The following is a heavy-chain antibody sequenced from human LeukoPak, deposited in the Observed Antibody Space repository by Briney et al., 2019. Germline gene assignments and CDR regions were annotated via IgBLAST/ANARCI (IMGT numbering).Heavy chain of an antibody. CDR3: ARVGYLMDAFDI. CDR1: GGSISSYY. CDR2: IYYSGST. J-gene: IGHJ3*02. V-gene: IGHV4-59*01. D-gene: IGHD2-8*01. Sequence: SETLSLTCTVPGGSISSYYWSWIRQPPGKGLEWIGYIYYSGSTNYNPSLKSRVTISVDTSKNQFSLKLSSVTAADTAVYYCARVGYLMDAFDIWGQGTMVTVSS.